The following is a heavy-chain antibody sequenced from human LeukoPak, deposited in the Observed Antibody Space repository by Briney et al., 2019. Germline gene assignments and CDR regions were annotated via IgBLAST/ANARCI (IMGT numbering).Heavy chain of an antibody. V-gene: IGHV3-74*01. CDR2: INSDGSST. J-gene: IGHJ4*02. CDR3: ARVLVEFGNGPFDY. CDR1: GFTFSSYW. Sequence: GGSLRLSCAASGFTFSSYWMHWVRQAPGKRLVWVSRINSDGSSTSYADSVKGRFTISRDNAKNTLYLQMNSLRAEDTAVYYCARVLVEFGNGPFDYWGQGTLVTVSS. D-gene: IGHD2-15*01.